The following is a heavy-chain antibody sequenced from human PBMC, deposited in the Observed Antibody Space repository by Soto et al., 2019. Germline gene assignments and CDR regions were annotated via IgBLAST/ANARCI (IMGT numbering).Heavy chain of an antibody. CDR2: IYYSGST. CDR3: ARGGPYCGGDCSSERFDY. J-gene: IGHJ4*02. CDR1: GGSVSSGSYY. V-gene: IGHV4-61*01. Sequence: NPSEAPSLICTVSGGSVSSGSYYWSWVRQPPGKGLEWIGYIYYSGSTNYNPSLKSRVTISVATSKNQFSLKLSSVTAADTAVYYCARGGPYCGGDCSSERFDYWGQGTLVTVSS. D-gene: IGHD2-21*02.